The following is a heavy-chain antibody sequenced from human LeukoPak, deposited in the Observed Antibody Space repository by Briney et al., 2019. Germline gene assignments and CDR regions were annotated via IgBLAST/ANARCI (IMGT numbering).Heavy chain of an antibody. V-gene: IGHV4-39*07. CDR3: ARGGYRIDY. CDR2: TNHSGGT. CDR1: GGPISSSSYY. J-gene: IGHJ4*02. Sequence: SETLSLTCAVSGGPISSSSYYWGWIRQPPGKGLEWIGETNHSGGTNYNPSLKNRVTMSVDTSKNQFSLKLNSVTAADTSVYYCARGGYRIDYWGQGTLVTVSS. D-gene: IGHD3-22*01.